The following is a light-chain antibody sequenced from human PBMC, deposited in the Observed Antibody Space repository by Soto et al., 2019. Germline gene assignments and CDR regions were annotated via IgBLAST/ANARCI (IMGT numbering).Light chain of an antibody. CDR2: KND. CDR3: LVWDDSLSSRV. CDR1: GSNIGSHD. V-gene: IGLV1-47*01. Sequence: QSVLTQSPSASGAAGQRVTISCSGSGSNIGSHDVFWYQQLPGTAPKLLIYKNDQRPVGVPDRFSGSKSGTSASVAISGLRSEDEADYYCLVWDDSLSSRVFGTGTKVTVL. J-gene: IGLJ1*01.